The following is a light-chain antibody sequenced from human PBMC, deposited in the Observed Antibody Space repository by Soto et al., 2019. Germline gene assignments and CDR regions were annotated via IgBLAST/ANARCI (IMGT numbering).Light chain of an antibody. CDR3: QHYNNWPPWT. V-gene: IGKV3-15*01. J-gene: IGKJ1*01. CDR1: QSVSSN. Sequence: EIVLTQSPATLSVSPGERATLSCRASQSVSSNLAWYQQKRGQAPRLLIYGASTRATGIPARFSGSGSGRDFTLTISSLQSEDFAVYYCQHYNNWPPWTFGQGTKVEIK. CDR2: GAS.